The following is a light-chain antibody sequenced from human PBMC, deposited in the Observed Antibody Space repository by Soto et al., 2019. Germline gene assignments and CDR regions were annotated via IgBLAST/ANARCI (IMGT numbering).Light chain of an antibody. CDR2: LGS. CDR1: QSLLHSNGYNY. Sequence: DVVMTQSPLSLPVSPGEPASISCRSSQSLLHSNGYNYLDWYLQKPGQSPQLLIYLGSYRASGVSDRFSGSGSGTDFTLKISRVEAEDVGVYYCMQALQTPRTFGQGTKVEIK. V-gene: IGKV2-28*01. CDR3: MQALQTPRT. J-gene: IGKJ1*01.